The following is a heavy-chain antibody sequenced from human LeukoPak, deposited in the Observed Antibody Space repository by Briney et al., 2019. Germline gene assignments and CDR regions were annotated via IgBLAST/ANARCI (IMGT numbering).Heavy chain of an antibody. J-gene: IGHJ6*02. CDR1: GFTFSSHA. CDR3: AGLGMDV. CDR2: ISYDGSNK. V-gene: IGHV3-30*09. Sequence: GGSLRLSCAASGFTFSSHAMHWVRQAPGKGLEWVAVISYDGSNKYYADSVKGRFAISRDNSKNTLYLQMNSLRAEDTAVYYCAGLGMDVWGQGTTVTVSS.